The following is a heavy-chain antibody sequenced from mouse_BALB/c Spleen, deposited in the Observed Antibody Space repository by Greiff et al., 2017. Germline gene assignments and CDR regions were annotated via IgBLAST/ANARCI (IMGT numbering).Heavy chain of an antibody. CDR1: GYTFTSYW. CDR3: ARSTPAATGYFDY. Sequence: QVQLQQSGPELVKPGASVKLSCKASGYTFTSYWMHWVKQRPGQGLEWIGEINPSNGRTNYNEKFKSKATLTVDESSSTAYMQLSSLTSEDSAVYYCARSTPAATGYFDYWGQGTTLTVSS. CDR2: INPSNGRT. D-gene: IGHD1-2*01. J-gene: IGHJ2*01. V-gene: IGHV1S81*02.